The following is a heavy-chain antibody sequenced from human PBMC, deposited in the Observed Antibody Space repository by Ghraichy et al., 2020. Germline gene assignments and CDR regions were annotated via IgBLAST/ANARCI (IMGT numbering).Heavy chain of an antibody. D-gene: IGHD1-26*01. J-gene: IGHJ2*01. CDR3: ARALNRLVGATIGSYYWYFDL. CDR1: GGSISSYY. Sequence: SETLSLTCTVSGGSISSYYWSWIRQPPGKGLEWIGYIYYSGSTNYNPSLKSRVTISVDTSKNQFSLKLSSVTAADTAVYYCARALNRLVGATIGSYYWYFDLWGRGTLVTVSS. V-gene: IGHV4-59*01. CDR2: IYYSGST.